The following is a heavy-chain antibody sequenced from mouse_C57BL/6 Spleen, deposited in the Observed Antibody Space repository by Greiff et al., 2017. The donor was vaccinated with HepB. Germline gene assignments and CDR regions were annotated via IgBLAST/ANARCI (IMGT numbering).Heavy chain of an antibody. CDR1: GYTFTSYW. Sequence: QVQLQQPGAELVKPGASVKMSCKASGYTFTSYWITWVKQRPGQGLEWIGDIYPGSGSTNYNEKFKSKATLTVDTSSSTAYMQLSSLTSEDSAVYYCAREGRDYDGDYYAMDYWGQGTSVTVSS. J-gene: IGHJ4*01. CDR2: IYPGSGST. V-gene: IGHV1-55*01. CDR3: AREGRDYDGDYYAMDY. D-gene: IGHD2-4*01.